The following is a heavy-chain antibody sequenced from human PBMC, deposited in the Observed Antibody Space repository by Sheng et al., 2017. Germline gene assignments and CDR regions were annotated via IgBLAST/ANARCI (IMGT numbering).Heavy chain of an antibody. J-gene: IGHJ6*02. CDR3: ARDQWELLRYYYGMDV. D-gene: IGHD1-26*01. CDR1: GYSISSGYY. Sequence: QVQLQESGPGLVKPSETLSLTCAVSGYSISSGYYWGWIRQPPGKGLEWIGSIYHSGSTYYNPSLKSRVTISVDTSKNQFSLKLSSVTAADTAVYYCARDQWELLRYYYGMDVWGQGTTVTVSS. CDR2: IYHSGST. V-gene: IGHV4-38-2*02.